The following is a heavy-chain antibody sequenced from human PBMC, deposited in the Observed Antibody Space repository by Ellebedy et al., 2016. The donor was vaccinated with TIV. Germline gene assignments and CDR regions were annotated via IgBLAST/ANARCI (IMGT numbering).Heavy chain of an antibody. D-gene: IGHD3-22*01. J-gene: IGHJ4*02. CDR3: ARDPYDSSGFPLYYFEH. CDR1: GYSFVSYG. Sequence: AASVKVSCKASGYSFVSYGISWVRHAPGQGLEWMGWISAYNGYTKYAQKFRGRVTATAEPSTSTADMELRGLRSDDTAVYYCARDPYDSSGFPLYYFEHWGQGTPVTVSP. V-gene: IGHV1-18*01. CDR2: ISAYNGYT.